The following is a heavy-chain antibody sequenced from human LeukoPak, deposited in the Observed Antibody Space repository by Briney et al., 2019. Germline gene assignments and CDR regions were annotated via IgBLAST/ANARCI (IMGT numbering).Heavy chain of an antibody. CDR3: ARDSRGVRGTDYYYYGMDV. D-gene: IGHD3-10*01. J-gene: IGHJ6*02. CDR1: GGSISSYY. Sequence: SETLSLTCTVSGGSISSYYWSWIRQPPGKGLEWIGYIYYSGSTNYNPSLKSRVTISVDTSKNQFSLKLSSVTAADTAVYYCARDSRGVRGTDYYYYGMDVWGQGTLVTVSS. CDR2: IYYSGST. V-gene: IGHV4-59*01.